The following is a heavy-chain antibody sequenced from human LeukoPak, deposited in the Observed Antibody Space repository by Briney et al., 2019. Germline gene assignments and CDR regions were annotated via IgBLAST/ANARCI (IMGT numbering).Heavy chain of an antibody. CDR2: MYTSGST. V-gene: IGHV4-4*07. CDR1: GASISSYY. Sequence: SETLSLTCTVSGASISSYYWTWVWQPAGKGLEWIGRMYTSGSTDYNPSLKSRVTMSVDTSKSQFSLELSSVTAADTAVYYCARGRAVSGQQLLDSWGQGTLVTVSS. D-gene: IGHD6-19*01. J-gene: IGHJ5*01. CDR3: ARGRAVSGQQLLDS.